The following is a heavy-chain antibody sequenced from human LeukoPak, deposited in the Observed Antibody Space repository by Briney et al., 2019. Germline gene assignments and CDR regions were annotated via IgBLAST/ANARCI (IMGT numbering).Heavy chain of an antibody. CDR3: ARVRDYYDSSGYYPYFDY. V-gene: IGHV4-39*07. CDR2: IYYSGST. J-gene: IGHJ4*02. Sequence: SETLSLTCTVSGGSISSSSYYWGWIRQPPGKGLEWIGSIYYSGSTYYNPSLKSRVTISVDTSKNQFSLKLSSVTAADTAVYYCARVRDYYDSSGYYPYFDYWGQGTLVTVSS. D-gene: IGHD3-22*01. CDR1: GGSISSSSYY.